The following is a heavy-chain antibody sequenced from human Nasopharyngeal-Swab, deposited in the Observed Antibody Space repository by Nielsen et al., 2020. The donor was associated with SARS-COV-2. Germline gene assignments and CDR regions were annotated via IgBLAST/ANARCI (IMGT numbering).Heavy chain of an antibody. CDR1: GGSISFYY. CDR2: IANNGSM. J-gene: IGHJ4*02. D-gene: IGHD6-25*01. Sequence: ESLKISCTVSGGSISFYYWTWIRQPPGKGLEWIAYIANNGSMYSPSLRSRLTISLDTSKNQFSLELTSVTAADTAVYYCARQGDGYDYWGQGLLVTVSS. CDR3: ARQGDGYDY. V-gene: IGHV4-59*13.